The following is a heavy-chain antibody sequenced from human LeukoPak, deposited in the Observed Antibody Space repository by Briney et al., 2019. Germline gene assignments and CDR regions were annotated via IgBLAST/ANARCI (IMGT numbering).Heavy chain of an antibody. CDR2: IRYDGSNK. Sequence: PGGSLRLSCAASGFTFSSYGMHWVRQAPGKGLEWVAFIRYDGSNKYYADSVKGRFTISRDNSKNTLYLQMNSLRAEDTAVYYCAKDLVGATYYYYYMDVWGKGTTVTISS. CDR1: GFTFSSYG. J-gene: IGHJ6*03. D-gene: IGHD1-26*01. CDR3: AKDLVGATYYYYYMDV. V-gene: IGHV3-30*02.